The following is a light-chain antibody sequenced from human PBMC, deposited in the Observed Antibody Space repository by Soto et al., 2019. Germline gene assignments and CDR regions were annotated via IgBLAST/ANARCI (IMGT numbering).Light chain of an antibody. CDR1: SSDIGGYNY. V-gene: IGLV2-8*01. Sequence: QSALTQPPSASGSPGRSVTISCTGTSSDIGGYNYVSWYQQHPGKAPRLMIYEVSKRPSGVPDRFSGSKSGNTASLTVSGLQAEDEADYYCVSYAGINNLRAFGGGTKVTVL. J-gene: IGLJ2*01. CDR3: VSYAGINNLRA. CDR2: EVS.